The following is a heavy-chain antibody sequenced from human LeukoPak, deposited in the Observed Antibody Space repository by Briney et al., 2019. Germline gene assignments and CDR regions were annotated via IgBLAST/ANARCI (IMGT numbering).Heavy chain of an antibody. CDR2: ISVSGDIT. CDR1: GFIFTNYG. CDR3: AKVYKYYYYYMDV. J-gene: IGHJ6*03. D-gene: IGHD5-24*01. V-gene: IGHV3-23*01. Sequence: GGTLRLSCAASGFIFTNYGMSWVRQVPGTGLEWVSAISVSGDITYFADSVKGRFTISRDNSKNTLSLQMNSLRVEDTAVYYCAKVYKYYYYYMDVWGKGTTVTVSS.